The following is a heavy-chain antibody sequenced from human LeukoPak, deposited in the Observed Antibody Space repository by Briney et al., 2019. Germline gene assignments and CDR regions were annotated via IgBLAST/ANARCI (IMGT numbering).Heavy chain of an antibody. J-gene: IGHJ4*02. CDR2: IIPIFGTA. CDR1: GGTFSSYA. V-gene: IGHV1-69*05. D-gene: IGHD3-10*01. Sequence: SLKLSCKASGGTFSSYAISWVRHAHGPGNELMGGIIPIFGTANYAQKFQGRVTITTDESTSTAHMELSSLRSEDTAVYYCARGDYYGSGSYDYWGQGTLVTVSS. CDR3: ARGDYYGSGSYDY.